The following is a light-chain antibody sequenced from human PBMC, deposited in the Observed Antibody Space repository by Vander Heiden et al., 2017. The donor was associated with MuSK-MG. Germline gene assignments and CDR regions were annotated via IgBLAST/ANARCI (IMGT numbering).Light chain of an antibody. Sequence: EIVLAQSPGTLSLSPGERATLSCTTSESIDRSYLAWYQQRPAQAPRLLIYGTSIRATGVPDRFSGSGSETDFTLTISGLEPEDFAVYYCQQYAISPRVFGPGTKVEVK. V-gene: IGKV3-20*01. CDR1: ESIDRSY. CDR3: QQYAISPRV. CDR2: GTS. J-gene: IGKJ1*01.